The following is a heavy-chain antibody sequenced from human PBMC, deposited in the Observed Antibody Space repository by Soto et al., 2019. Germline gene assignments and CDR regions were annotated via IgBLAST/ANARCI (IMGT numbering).Heavy chain of an antibody. J-gene: IGHJ3*02. Sequence: QLQLQESGPGLVKPSETLSLTCTVSGGSISSSRYYWGWTRQPPGKGLEWIATIYYGGTTYYNPSLKSRVTIFLDPSKNQCSLKLSSVTAADTAVYYCVRHRNDYYDAFDIWGQGTMVTVSS. CDR1: GGSISSSRYY. CDR3: VRHRNDYYDAFDI. D-gene: IGHD5-12*01. CDR2: IYYGGTT. V-gene: IGHV4-39*01.